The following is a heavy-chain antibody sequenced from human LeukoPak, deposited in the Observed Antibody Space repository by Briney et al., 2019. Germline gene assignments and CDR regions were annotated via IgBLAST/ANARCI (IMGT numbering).Heavy chain of an antibody. J-gene: IGHJ3*02. CDR2: MYHTGSI. V-gene: IGHV4-38-2*02. CDR1: GYSISSGYY. Sequence: SETLSLTCTVSGYSISSGYYWGWIRQPPGKGLEWIGSMYHTGSIYYNPSLKSRVTISVDTSKNQSSLKLSSVTAADTAVYYCARDKREPRYAFDIWGQGTMVTVSS. D-gene: IGHD1-26*01. CDR3: ARDKREPRYAFDI.